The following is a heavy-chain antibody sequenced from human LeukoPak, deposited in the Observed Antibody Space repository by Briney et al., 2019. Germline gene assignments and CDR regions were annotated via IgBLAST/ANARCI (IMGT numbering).Heavy chain of an antibody. CDR2: ISGSGGST. V-gene: IGHV3-23*01. CDR1: GFTFSSYG. CDR3: ARAGLYNWNYEGTEYFDY. J-gene: IGHJ4*02. Sequence: GGSLRLSCAASGFTFSSYGMSWVRQAPGKGLEWVSAISGSGGSTYYADSVKGRFTISRDNSKNTLYLQMNSLRAEDTALYYCARAGLYNWNYEGTEYFDYWGQGTLVTVSS. D-gene: IGHD1-7*01.